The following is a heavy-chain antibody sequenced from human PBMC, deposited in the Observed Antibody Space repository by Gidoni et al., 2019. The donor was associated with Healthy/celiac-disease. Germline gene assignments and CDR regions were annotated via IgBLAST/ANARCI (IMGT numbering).Heavy chain of an antibody. D-gene: IGHD6-19*01. Sequence: QVQLVQSGAEVKKPGASVKVSCKASGYTFTSYYMHWLRQAPGQGLEWMGILNPSGGSTSYAQKFQGRVTMTRDTSTSTVYMELSSLRSEDTAVYYCARAGGGIAVAVFRFDPWGQGTLVTVSS. CDR2: LNPSGGST. CDR1: GYTFTSYY. CDR3: ARAGGGIAVAVFRFDP. J-gene: IGHJ5*02. V-gene: IGHV1-46*01.